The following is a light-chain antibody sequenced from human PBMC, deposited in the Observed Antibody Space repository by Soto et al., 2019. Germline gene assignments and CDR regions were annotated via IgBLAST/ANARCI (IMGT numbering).Light chain of an antibody. Sequence: IVLTQSPGTLSLSPREKATHSCKASQSVSSSDLAWYQQRPGQAPRLLIYGASSRATGIPDRFSGSGSGTDFTLTISRLEPEDFAVYFCQQYGSSPQTFGQGTKV. CDR1: QSVSSSD. CDR3: QQYGSSPQT. CDR2: GAS. J-gene: IGKJ1*01. V-gene: IGKV3-20*01.